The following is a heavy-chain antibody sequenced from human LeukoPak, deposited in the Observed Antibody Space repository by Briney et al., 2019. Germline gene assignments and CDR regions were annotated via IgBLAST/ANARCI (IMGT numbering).Heavy chain of an antibody. CDR1: GYTFTSYA. Sequence: GASVKVSCKASGYTFTSYAMHWVRQAPGQRLEWMGWINAGNGNTKHSQKFQGRVTITRDTSASTAYMELSSLRSEDTAVYYCALPTNLWLRAFDIWGQGTMVTVSS. V-gene: IGHV1-3*01. CDR2: INAGNGNT. CDR3: ALPTNLWLRAFDI. D-gene: IGHD5-18*01. J-gene: IGHJ3*02.